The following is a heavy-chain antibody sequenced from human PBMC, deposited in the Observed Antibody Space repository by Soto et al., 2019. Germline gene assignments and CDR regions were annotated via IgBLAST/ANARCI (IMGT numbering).Heavy chain of an antibody. V-gene: IGHV1-69*13. Sequence: SVKVSCKASGGTFSSYAISWVRQAPGQGLEWMGGIIPIFGTANYAQKFQGRVTITADESTSTAYMELSSLRSEDTAVYYCARGLVDCSGGSCDSGYYYYGMDVWGQGTTVTVSS. J-gene: IGHJ6*02. CDR1: GGTFSSYA. CDR3: ARGLVDCSGGSCDSGYYYYGMDV. CDR2: IIPIFGTA. D-gene: IGHD2-15*01.